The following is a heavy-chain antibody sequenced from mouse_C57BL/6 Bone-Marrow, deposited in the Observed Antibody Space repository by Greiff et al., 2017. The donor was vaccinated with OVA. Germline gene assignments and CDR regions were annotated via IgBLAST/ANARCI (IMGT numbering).Heavy chain of an antibody. V-gene: IGHV5-4*01. CDR3: ARDRGSRTWFAY. Sequence: VQLQQSGGGLVKPGGSLKLSCAASGFTFSSYAMSWVRQTPEKRLEWVATISDGGSYTYYPDNVKGRFTISRDNAKNNLYLQMSHLKSEDTAMYYCARDRGSRTWFAYWGQGTLVTVSA. CDR2: ISDGGSYT. D-gene: IGHD1-1*01. J-gene: IGHJ3*01. CDR1: GFTFSSYA.